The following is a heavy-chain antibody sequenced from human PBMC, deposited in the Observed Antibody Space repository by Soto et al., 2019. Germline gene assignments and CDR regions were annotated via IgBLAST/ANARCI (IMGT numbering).Heavy chain of an antibody. D-gene: IGHD6-25*01. J-gene: IGHJ6*04. CDR1: GGSISSSNW. V-gene: IGHV4-4*02. CDR3: ARLTGYRSAYYYYYYGMDG. Sequence: SETLSLTCAVSGGSISSSNWWSWLRQPPGKGLEWIGEIYHSGSTNYNPSLKSRVTISVDKSKNQFSLKLSSVTDADTAVYYCARLTGYRSAYYYYYYGMDGWGKGTKVTVSS. CDR2: IYHSGST.